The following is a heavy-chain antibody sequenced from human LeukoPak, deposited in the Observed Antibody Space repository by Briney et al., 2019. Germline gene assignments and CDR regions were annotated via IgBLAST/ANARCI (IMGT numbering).Heavy chain of an antibody. CDR2: ISSSSSYI. CDR1: GFTFSSYS. Sequence: GGSLRLSCAAFGFTFSSYSMNWVRQAPGKGLEWVSSISSSSSYIYYADSVKGRFTISRDNAKNSLYLQMNSLRAEDTAVYYCARGVAVAGKEDYWGQGTLVTVSS. CDR3: ARGVAVAGKEDY. V-gene: IGHV3-21*01. J-gene: IGHJ4*02. D-gene: IGHD6-19*01.